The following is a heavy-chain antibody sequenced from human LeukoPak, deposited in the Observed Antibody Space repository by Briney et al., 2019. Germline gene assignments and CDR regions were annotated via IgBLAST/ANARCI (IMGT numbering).Heavy chain of an antibody. CDR3: ASGSPAGDY. CDR2: ISSSKSYI. J-gene: IGHJ4*02. Sequence: PGRSLRLSCAASGFSFSSYSMNWFRQAPGKGLEWVSSISSSKSYIFYADSVKGRFTISRDNAKNSLYLEMTSLRAEDTAVYYGASGSPAGDYWGQGTLVTVSS. D-gene: IGHD1-26*01. CDR1: GFSFSSYS. V-gene: IGHV3-21*01.